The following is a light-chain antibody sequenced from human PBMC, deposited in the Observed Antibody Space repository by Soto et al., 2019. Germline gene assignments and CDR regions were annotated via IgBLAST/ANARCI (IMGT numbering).Light chain of an antibody. V-gene: IGKV1-5*01. J-gene: IGKJ1*01. CDR2: DAS. CDR3: QQYNSYRT. Sequence: DVRMTQSPSSGSAAVGDRVTMACRARQSISIWLAWYQQKPGKAPKLLIYDASILESGVPSRFSGSGSGTEFTLTISSLQPDDFATYYCQQYNSYRTFGQGTKVDIK. CDR1: QSISIW.